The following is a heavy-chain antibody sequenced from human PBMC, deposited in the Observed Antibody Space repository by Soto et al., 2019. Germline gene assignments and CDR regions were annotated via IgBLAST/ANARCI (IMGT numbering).Heavy chain of an antibody. V-gene: IGHV3-23*01. CDR2: IHIPGGRA. CDR1: GFTFTTSA. D-gene: IGHD1-20*01. Sequence: GGSLRLSCAASGFTFTTSAISWVRQAPGKGLEWISLIHIPGGRATYADSVRGRFTISIDNSENTVFLQMNSLRAEDTAIYYCGGHWYNYWGQGTLVTSPQ. J-gene: IGHJ4*02. CDR3: GGHWYNY.